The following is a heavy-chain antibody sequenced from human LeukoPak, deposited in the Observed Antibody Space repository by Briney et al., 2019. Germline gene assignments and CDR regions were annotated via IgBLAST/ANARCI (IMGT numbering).Heavy chain of an antibody. CDR3: TSRIAAAGMEYFQH. D-gene: IGHD6-13*01. CDR2: ISAYNGNT. V-gene: IGHV1-18*01. Sequence: ASVKVSCKASGYTFTSYGISWVRQAPGQGLEWMGWISAYNGNTNYAQKLQGRVTMTTDTSTSTAYMELRSLRSDDTAVYYCTSRIAAAGMEYFQHWGQGTLVTVSS. J-gene: IGHJ1*01. CDR1: GYTFTSYG.